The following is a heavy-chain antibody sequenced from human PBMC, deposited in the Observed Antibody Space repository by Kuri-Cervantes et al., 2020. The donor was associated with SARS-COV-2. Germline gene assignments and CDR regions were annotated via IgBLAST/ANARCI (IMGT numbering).Heavy chain of an antibody. J-gene: IGHJ4*02. CDR3: ARGLIAASAGIYFDT. CDR1: GGSFSGYY. Sequence: ESLKISCAVYGGSFSGYYWSWIRQPPGKGLEWIGEINHSGSTNYNPSLKSRVTISVDASKNQFSLKLSSVTAADTAVYFCARGLIAASAGIYFDTWGQGSLVTVSS. CDR2: INHSGST. D-gene: IGHD6-13*01. V-gene: IGHV4-34*01.